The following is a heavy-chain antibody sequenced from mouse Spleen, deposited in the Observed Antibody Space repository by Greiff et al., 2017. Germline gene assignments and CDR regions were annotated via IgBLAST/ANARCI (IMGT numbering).Heavy chain of an antibody. CDR1: GYSFTGYY. D-gene: IGHD4-1*02. CDR3: ARWSSTVYYAMDY. V-gene: IGHV1-42*01. Sequence: VQLQQSGPELVKPGASVKISCKASGYSFTGYYMNWVKQSPEKSLEWIGEINLSTGGTTYNQKFKAKATLTVDKSSSTAYMQLKSLTSEDSAVYYCARWSSTVYYAMDYWGQGTSVTVSS. CDR2: INLSTGGT. J-gene: IGHJ4*01.